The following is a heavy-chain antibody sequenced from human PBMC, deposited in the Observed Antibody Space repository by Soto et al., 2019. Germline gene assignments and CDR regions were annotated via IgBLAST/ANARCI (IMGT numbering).Heavy chain of an antibody. D-gene: IGHD3-10*01. V-gene: IGHV4-34*01. J-gene: IGHJ5*02. CDR3: ARGRRITMFRGVRSGWFDP. Sequence: SETLSLTCAVYGGSFSGYYWSWIRQPPGKGLEWIGEINHSGSTNYNPSLKSRVTISVDTSKNQFSLKLSSVTAADTAVYYCARGRRITMFRGVRSGWFDPCGQGTLVPGSS. CDR2: INHSGST. CDR1: GGSFSGYY.